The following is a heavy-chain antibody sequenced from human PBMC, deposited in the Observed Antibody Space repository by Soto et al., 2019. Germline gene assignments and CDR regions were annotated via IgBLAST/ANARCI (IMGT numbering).Heavy chain of an antibody. Sequence: PGESLTISCQISGSPFSTYGVAWVLQMPGKALEWMGLIYPDDSDTRYNPAFRGQVTISAEKSTSTVFFHWRSLKASDTATYFCARQRRDASDGCFLCPMDVWGQGTSVTVSS. CDR2: IYPDDSDT. D-gene: IGHD2-21*01. V-gene: IGHV5-51*01. CDR1: GSPFSTYG. CDR3: ARQRRDASDGCFLCPMDV. J-gene: IGHJ6*02.